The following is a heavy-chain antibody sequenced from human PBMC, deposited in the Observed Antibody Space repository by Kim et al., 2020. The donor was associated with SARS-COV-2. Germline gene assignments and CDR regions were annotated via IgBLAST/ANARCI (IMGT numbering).Heavy chain of an antibody. D-gene: IGHD3-10*01. CDR3: ARVNYYGSGLSYYYGMDV. J-gene: IGHJ6*02. CDR1: GGSFSGYY. V-gene: IGHV4-34*01. CDR2: INHSGST. Sequence: SETLSLTCAVYGGSFSGYYWSWIRQPPGKGLEWIGEINHSGSTNYNPSLKSRVTISVDTSKNQFSLKLSSVTAADTAVYYCARVNYYGSGLSYYYGMDVWGQGTTVTVSS.